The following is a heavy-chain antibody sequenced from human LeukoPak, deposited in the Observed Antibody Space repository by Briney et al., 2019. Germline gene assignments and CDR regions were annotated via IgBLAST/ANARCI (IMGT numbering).Heavy chain of an antibody. CDR2: INPNSGGT. D-gene: IGHD1-26*01. J-gene: IGHJ4*02. V-gene: IGHV1-2*02. Sequence: ASVKVSCKASGYTFTGYYMHWVRQAPGQGLEWMGWINPNSGGTNYAQKFQGRVTMTRDTSISTAYMELSRLRSDDMAVYYCAREGPRISGSPRYWGQGTLVTVSS. CDR1: GYTFTGYY. CDR3: AREGPRISGSPRY.